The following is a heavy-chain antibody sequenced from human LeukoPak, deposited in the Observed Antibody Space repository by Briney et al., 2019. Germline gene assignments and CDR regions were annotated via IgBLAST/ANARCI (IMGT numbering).Heavy chain of an antibody. J-gene: IGHJ6*02. Sequence: GGSLRLSCAASGFTFSSYAMSWVRQAPGKGLEWVSGISGSGDNTYYADSVKGRFTISRDNSKNTLYLQMNSLRAEDTAVYYCAKDKGWGYSAYDCYGMDVWGQGTTVTVSS. CDR3: AKDKGWGYSAYDCYGMDV. CDR1: GFTFSSYA. V-gene: IGHV3-23*01. D-gene: IGHD1-26*01. CDR2: ISGSGDNT.